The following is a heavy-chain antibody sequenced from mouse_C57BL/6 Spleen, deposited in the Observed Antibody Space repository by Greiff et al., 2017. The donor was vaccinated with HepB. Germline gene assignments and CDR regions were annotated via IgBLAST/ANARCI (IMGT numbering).Heavy chain of an antibody. CDR3: ARGGDYDGYYDYAMDY. CDR1: GFTFSDYY. V-gene: IGHV5-16*01. Sequence: EVKLVESEGGLVQPGSSMKLSCTASGFTFSDYYMAWVRQVPEKGLEWVANINYDGSSTYYLDSLKSRFIISRDNAKNILYLQMSSLKSEDTATYYCARGGDYDGYYDYAMDYWGQGTSVTVSS. D-gene: IGHD2-3*01. CDR2: INYDGSST. J-gene: IGHJ4*01.